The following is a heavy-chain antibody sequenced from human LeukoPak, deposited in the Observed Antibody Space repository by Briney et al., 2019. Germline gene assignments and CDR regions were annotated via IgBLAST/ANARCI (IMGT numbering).Heavy chain of an antibody. CDR3: ARDLASCSGGSCYSDYYYGMDV. V-gene: IGHV3-21*01. Sequence: GGSLRLSCAASGFTFNSYSMNWVRQAPGKGLEWVSSISSSSSYIYYADSVKGRFTISRDNAKNSLYLQMNSLRAEDTAVYYCARDLASCSGGSCYSDYYYGMDVWGQGTTVTVSS. J-gene: IGHJ6*02. CDR2: ISSSSSYI. CDR1: GFTFNSYS. D-gene: IGHD2-15*01.